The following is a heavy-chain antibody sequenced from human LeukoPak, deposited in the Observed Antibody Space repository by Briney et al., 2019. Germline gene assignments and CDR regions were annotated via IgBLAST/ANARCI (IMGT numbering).Heavy chain of an antibody. Sequence: PGGSLRLSCAASGFTFSSYNMNWVRQAPGKGLEWVSSITSSSSYIYYADSVKGRFTISRDNSKNTLYLQMNSLRAEDTAVYYYARTLIEYSVSSCYFDYWGQGTLVTVSS. D-gene: IGHD6-6*01. CDR2: ITSSSSYI. CDR1: GFTFSSYN. CDR3: ARTLIEYSVSSCYFDY. J-gene: IGHJ4*02. V-gene: IGHV3-21*01.